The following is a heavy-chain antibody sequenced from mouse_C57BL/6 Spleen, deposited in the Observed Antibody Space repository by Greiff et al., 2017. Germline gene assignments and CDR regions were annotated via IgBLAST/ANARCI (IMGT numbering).Heavy chain of an antibody. CDR2: IYPRSGNT. Sequence: VKLQQSGAELARPGASVKLSCKASGYTFTSYGISWVKQRTGQGLEWIGEIYPRSGNTYYNEKFKGKATLTADKSSSTAYMELRSLTSEDSAVYFCARGITTVVPRGYFDVWGTGTTVTVSS. CDR3: ARGITTVVPRGYFDV. J-gene: IGHJ1*03. D-gene: IGHD1-1*01. V-gene: IGHV1-81*01. CDR1: GYTFTSYG.